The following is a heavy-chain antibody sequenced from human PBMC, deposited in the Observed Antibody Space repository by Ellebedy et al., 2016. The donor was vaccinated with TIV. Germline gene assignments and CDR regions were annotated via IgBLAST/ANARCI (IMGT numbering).Heavy chain of an antibody. V-gene: IGHV3-23*01. D-gene: IGHD6-19*01. J-gene: IGHJ4*02. Sequence: GGSLRLSCTGSGFTFSNFVMTWVRQAPGKGLEWVSGISGSGDRTHYADSVKGRFTISRDNSKNILHLEMNSLRAEDTAVYYCAKRVAGPYSRFDYWGQGTLVTVSS. CDR2: ISGSGDRT. CDR1: GFTFSNFV. CDR3: AKRVAGPYSRFDY.